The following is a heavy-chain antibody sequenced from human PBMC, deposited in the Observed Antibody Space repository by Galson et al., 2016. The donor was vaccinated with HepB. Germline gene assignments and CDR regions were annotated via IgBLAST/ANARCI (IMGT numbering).Heavy chain of an antibody. CDR2: IHFRGRT. CDR3: ARLTTVVARLG. V-gene: IGHV4-31*03. Sequence: TLSLTCTVSGGSITGDPYFWTWIRQQPGEGLEWIGFIHFRGRTDYNPSLKSRSTISIDTSKKQFSLKLTSVTAADTAVYYCARLTTVVARLGWGQGTLVTVSS. D-gene: IGHD2-15*01. J-gene: IGHJ1*01. CDR1: GGSITGDPYF.